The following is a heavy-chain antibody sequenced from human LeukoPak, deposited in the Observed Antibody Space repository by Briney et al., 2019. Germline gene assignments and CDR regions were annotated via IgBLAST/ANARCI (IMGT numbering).Heavy chain of an antibody. J-gene: IGHJ5*02. CDR2: INHSGST. CDR3: ASRGYCSGSSCYPNWFDP. CDR1: GGSFSGYY. Sequence: PSETLSLTCAVYGGSFSGYYWSWIRQPPGKGLEWIGEINHSGSTNYNPSLKSRVTISVDTSKNQFSLKLSSVTAADTAVYYCASRGYCSGSSCYPNWFDPWGQGTLVTVSS. V-gene: IGHV4-34*01. D-gene: IGHD2-15*01.